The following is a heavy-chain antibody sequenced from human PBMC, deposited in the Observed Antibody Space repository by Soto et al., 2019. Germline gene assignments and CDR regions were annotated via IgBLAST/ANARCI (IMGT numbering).Heavy chain of an antibody. J-gene: IGHJ4*02. Sequence: GGSLRLSCAASGFTFSSYEMNWVRQAPGKGLEWASYISSSGNLIYYADSVKGRFTISRDNAKNSLYLQMNSLRAEDTAVYYCARDDSSVAPLAYWGQGTLVTVSS. CDR3: ARDDSSVAPLAY. D-gene: IGHD2-21*01. V-gene: IGHV3-48*03. CDR1: GFTFSSYE. CDR2: ISSSGNLI.